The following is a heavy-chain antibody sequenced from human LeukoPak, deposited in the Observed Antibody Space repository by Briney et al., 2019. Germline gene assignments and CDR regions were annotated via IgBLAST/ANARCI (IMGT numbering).Heavy chain of an antibody. J-gene: IGHJ3*02. V-gene: IGHV4-30-4*01. Sequence: SETLSLTCTVSGGSISSGDYCWSWIRQPPGKGLEWIGYIYYSGSTYYNPSLKSRVTISVDTSKNQFSLKLSSVTAADTAVYYCARAHQVGITDAFDIWGQGTMVTVSS. CDR2: IYYSGST. D-gene: IGHD3-16*01. CDR1: GGSISSGDYC. CDR3: ARAHQVGITDAFDI.